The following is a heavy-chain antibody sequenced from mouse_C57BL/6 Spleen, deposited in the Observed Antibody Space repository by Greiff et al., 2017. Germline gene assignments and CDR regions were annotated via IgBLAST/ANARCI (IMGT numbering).Heavy chain of an antibody. Sequence: EVHLVESGGGLVKPGGSLKLSCAASGFTFSDYGMHWVRQAPEKGLEWVAYISSGSSTIYYADTVKGRFTISRDNAKNTLFLRMTSLRSEDTAMYYCARRDYNGSSQDYWGQGTTLTVSS. CDR3: ARRDYNGSSQDY. J-gene: IGHJ2*01. CDR1: GFTFSDYG. CDR2: ISSGSSTI. D-gene: IGHD1-1*01. V-gene: IGHV5-17*01.